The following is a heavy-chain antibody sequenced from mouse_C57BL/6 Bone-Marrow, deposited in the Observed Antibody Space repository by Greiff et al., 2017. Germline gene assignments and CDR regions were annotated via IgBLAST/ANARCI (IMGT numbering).Heavy chain of an antibody. CDR2: IDPSDSYT. D-gene: IGHD1-1*01. CDR3: ARENYYYGSAWFAY. J-gene: IGHJ3*01. CDR1: GYTFTSYW. V-gene: IGHV1-69*01. Sequence: QVQLQQPGAELVMPGASVKLSCKASGYTFTSYWMHWVKQRPGQGLEWIGEIDPSDSYTNYNQKFKGKSTLTVDKSSSTAYMQLSSLTSADSAFYCCARENYYYGSAWFAYWGQGTLVTVSA.